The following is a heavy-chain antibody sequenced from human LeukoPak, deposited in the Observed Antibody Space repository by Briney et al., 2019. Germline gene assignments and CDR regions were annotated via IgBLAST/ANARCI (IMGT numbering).Heavy chain of an antibody. D-gene: IGHD3-10*01. Sequence: SETLSLTCAVYGGSFSGYYWSWIRQPPGKGLEWIGEISHSGSTNYNPSLKSRVTISVDTSKNQFSLKLSSVTAADTAVYYCARAVYGSGSPPPYYYYGMDVWGQGTTVTVPS. CDR1: GGSFSGYY. J-gene: IGHJ6*02. CDR2: ISHSGST. CDR3: ARAVYGSGSPPPYYYYGMDV. V-gene: IGHV4-34*01.